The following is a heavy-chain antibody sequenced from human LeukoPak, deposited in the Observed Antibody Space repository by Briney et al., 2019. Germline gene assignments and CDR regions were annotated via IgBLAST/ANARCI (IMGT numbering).Heavy chain of an antibody. Sequence: SETLSLTCTVSGGSISSYYWSWIRQPPGKGLEWIGNIYYSGSTNYNPSLKSRVTISVDTSKNQFSLKLSSVTAADTAVYYCAKGGYEEVYCGGDCYSGYYYYMDVWGKGTTVTVSS. D-gene: IGHD2-21*02. CDR1: GGSISSYY. J-gene: IGHJ6*03. CDR2: IYYSGST. CDR3: AKGGYEEVYCGGDCYSGYYYYMDV. V-gene: IGHV4-59*01.